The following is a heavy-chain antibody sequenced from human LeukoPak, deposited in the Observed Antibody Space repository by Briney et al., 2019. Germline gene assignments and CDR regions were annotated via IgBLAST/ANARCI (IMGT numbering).Heavy chain of an antibody. CDR3: ARGLWGYSYGFYYFDY. D-gene: IGHD5-18*01. CDR2: ISSSSSYI. Sequence: GGSLRLSCAASGFTFSSYSMNWVRQAPGKGLEWVSSISSSSSYIYYADSVKGRFTISRDNAKNSLYLQMNSLRAEDTAVYYCARGLWGYSYGFYYFDYWGQGTLVTVSS. CDR1: GFTFSSYS. V-gene: IGHV3-21*01. J-gene: IGHJ4*02.